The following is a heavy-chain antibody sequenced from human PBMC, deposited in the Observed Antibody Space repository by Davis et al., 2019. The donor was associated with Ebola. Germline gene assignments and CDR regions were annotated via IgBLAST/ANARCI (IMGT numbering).Heavy chain of an antibody. V-gene: IGHV4-34*01. CDR2: INHIGDS. J-gene: IGHJ6*02. CDR3: ARAPYYFDRSSGTMCYYGMDV. CDR1: DGSFSGSD. D-gene: IGHD3-22*01. Sequence: PSETLSLTCAVYDGSFSGSDWTWVRQSAGRGLEWIGEINHIGDSKYNPSIKVRVSLSVDKSKNQVSLKLTSVTAADAATYFCARAPYYFDRSSGTMCYYGMDVWGQGTTVTVSS.